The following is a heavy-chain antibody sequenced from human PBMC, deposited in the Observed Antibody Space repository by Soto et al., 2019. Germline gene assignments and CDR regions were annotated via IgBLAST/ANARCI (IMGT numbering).Heavy chain of an antibody. V-gene: IGHV1-69*13. CDR3: ARDRVTYYYDSSGYNYFDY. Sequence: SVKVSCKASGGTFSSYAISWVRQAPGQGLEWMGGIIPIFGTANYAQKFQGRVTITADESTSTAYMELSSLRSEDTAVYYCARDRVTYYYDSSGYNYFDYWGQGTLVTSPQ. CDR2: IIPIFGTA. D-gene: IGHD3-22*01. J-gene: IGHJ4*02. CDR1: GGTFSSYA.